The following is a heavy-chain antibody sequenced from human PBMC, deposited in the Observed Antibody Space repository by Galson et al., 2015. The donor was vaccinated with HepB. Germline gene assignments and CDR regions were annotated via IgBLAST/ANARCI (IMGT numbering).Heavy chain of an antibody. V-gene: IGHV3-23*01. CDR1: GFTFGIYA. J-gene: IGHJ3*02. CDR2: IKSSGDTT. D-gene: IGHD4-17*01. CDR3: ATDPYGDGAFDI. Sequence: SLRLSCAASGFTFGIYAMGWVRQAPGRGLEWVSSIKSSGDTTYYADSVKGRFTISRDNSKNTVHLQMNSLRAEDTAVYYCATDPYGDGAFDIWGQGTVVTVSS.